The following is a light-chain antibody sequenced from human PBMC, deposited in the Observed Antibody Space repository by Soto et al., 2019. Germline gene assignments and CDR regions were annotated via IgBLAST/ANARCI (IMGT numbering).Light chain of an antibody. CDR2: KAS. J-gene: IGKJ2*01. Sequence: DIQMTQSPSTLSASVGDRVTITCRASQSISSWLAWYLQKPGKAPKLLIYKASTLQDGVPSRFXGSGSGTEFTLTISSLQPDDFATYYCQQYSSYSPYTFGQGTKLEIK. CDR1: QSISSW. V-gene: IGKV1-5*03. CDR3: QQYSSYSPYT.